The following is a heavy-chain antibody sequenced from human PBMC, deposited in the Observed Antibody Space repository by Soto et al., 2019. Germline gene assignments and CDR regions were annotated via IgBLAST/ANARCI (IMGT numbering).Heavy chain of an antibody. Sequence: SETLSLTCTVSGDSISGGASFWSWIRQPPGKGLEWIANVYYSGSSYYNPSLKSRLTISVDTTKNQFSLQLKSMTAADTAVYYCAKLSCTSSTCYFPGWFDPWGQGTLVTVS. J-gene: IGHJ5*02. CDR2: VYYSGSS. CDR3: AKLSCTSSTCYFPGWFDP. CDR1: GDSISGGASF. V-gene: IGHV4-31*03. D-gene: IGHD2-2*01.